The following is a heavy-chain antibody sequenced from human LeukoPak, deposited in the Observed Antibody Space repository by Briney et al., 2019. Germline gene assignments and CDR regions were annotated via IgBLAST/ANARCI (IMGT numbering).Heavy chain of an antibody. Sequence: TGGSLRLSCAASGFTFSSYAMHWVRQAPGKGLEWVAVISYDGSNKYYADSVKGRFTISRDNSKNTLYLQMNSLRAEDTAVYYCARDRMDPNSSSSQTTDYWGQGTLVTVSS. CDR3: ARDRMDPNSSSSQTTDY. CDR1: GFTFSSYA. D-gene: IGHD6-6*01. CDR2: ISYDGSNK. V-gene: IGHV3-30-3*01. J-gene: IGHJ4*02.